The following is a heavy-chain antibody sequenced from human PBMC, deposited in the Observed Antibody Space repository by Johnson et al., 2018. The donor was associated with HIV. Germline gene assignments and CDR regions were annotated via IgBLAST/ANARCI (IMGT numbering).Heavy chain of an antibody. CDR1: GFTFDDYA. CDR2: ISWNSGSI. V-gene: IGHV3-9*01. Sequence: VQLVESGGGLVQPGRSLRLSCAASGFTFDDYAMHWVRQAPGKGLEWVSGISWNSGSIGYADSVKGRLTISRDNAKNSLYLQMNSLRGEDTALYYCARGIRYCSGGNCYSDAFDIWGQGTMVTVSS. CDR3: ARGIRYCSGGNCYSDAFDI. J-gene: IGHJ3*02. D-gene: IGHD2-15*01.